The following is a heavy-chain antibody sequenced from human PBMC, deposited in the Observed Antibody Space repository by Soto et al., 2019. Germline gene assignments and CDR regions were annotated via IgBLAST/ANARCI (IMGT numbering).Heavy chain of an antibody. D-gene: IGHD3-22*01. CDR3: ARDGYYYDSSGSPAGIDY. CDR2: IIPIFGTA. CDR1: GGTFSSYA. Sequence: WASVKVSCKASGGTFSSYAISWVRQAPGQGLEWMGGIIPIFGTANYAQKFQGRVTITADESTSAAYMELSSLRSEDTAVYYCARDGYYYDSSGSPAGIDYWGQGTLVTVSS. V-gene: IGHV1-69*13. J-gene: IGHJ4*02.